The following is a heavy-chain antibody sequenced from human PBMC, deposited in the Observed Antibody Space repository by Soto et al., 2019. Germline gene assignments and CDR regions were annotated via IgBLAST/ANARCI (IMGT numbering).Heavy chain of an antibody. J-gene: IGHJ4*02. V-gene: IGHV3-33*01. CDR3: ARDTDGLHY. CDR2: ICGNGSNT. CDR1: GFTFSSYD. Sequence: GGSLRLSCAASGFTFSSYDMHWVRQAPGKGLEWVSAICGNGSNTYYADSVKGRFTISRDNSKNTLYLQMNSLRAEDTAVYYCARDTDGLHYWGQGTLVTVSS.